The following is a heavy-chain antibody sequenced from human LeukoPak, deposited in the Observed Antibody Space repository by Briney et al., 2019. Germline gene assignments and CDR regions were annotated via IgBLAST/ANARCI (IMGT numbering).Heavy chain of an antibody. Sequence: KASQTLSLTCTVSGGSISSGDYYWGWIRQPPGKGPEWIGSIYYSGSTNYNPSLKSRVTISLDTSKNQFSLKLSSVTAADTAVYYCASVRGYSSGWYASGFDPWGQGTLVTVSS. CDR1: GGSISSGDYY. J-gene: IGHJ5*02. CDR2: IYYSGST. CDR3: ASVRGYSSGWYASGFDP. D-gene: IGHD6-19*01. V-gene: IGHV4-39*07.